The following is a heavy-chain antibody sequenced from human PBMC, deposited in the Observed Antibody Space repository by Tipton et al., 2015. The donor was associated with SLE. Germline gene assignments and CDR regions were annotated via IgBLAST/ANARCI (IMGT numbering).Heavy chain of an antibody. Sequence: LRLSCTVSGGSVSSGSYYWSWIRQPPGKGLEWIGYIYYSGSTNYNPSLKSRVTISVDKSKNQFSLKLSSVTAADTAVYYCARDSSGWSFDYWGQGTLVTVSS. CDR2: IYYSGST. CDR1: GGSVSSGSYY. D-gene: IGHD6-19*01. CDR3: ARDSSGWSFDY. J-gene: IGHJ4*02. V-gene: IGHV4-61*01.